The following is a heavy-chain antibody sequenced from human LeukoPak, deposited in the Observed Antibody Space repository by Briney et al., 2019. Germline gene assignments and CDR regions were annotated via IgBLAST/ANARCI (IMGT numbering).Heavy chain of an antibody. V-gene: IGHV3-49*03. CDR1: GFTFGDYA. Sequence: GGSLRLSCTASGFTFGDYAMSWFRQAPGKGLEWVGFIRSKAYGGTTEYAASVKGRFTISRDDSKSIAYLQMNSLKTEDTAVYYCTRTIGGGYSPFDYWGQGTLVTVSS. J-gene: IGHJ4*02. D-gene: IGHD1-26*01. CDR2: IRSKAYGGTT. CDR3: TRTIGGGYSPFDY.